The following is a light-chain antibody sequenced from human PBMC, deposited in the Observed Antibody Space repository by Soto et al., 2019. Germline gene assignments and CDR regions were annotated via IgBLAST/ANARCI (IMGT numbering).Light chain of an antibody. CDR1: SSDVGNYNL. CDR3: CSYAGTSTLV. J-gene: IGLJ2*01. CDR2: EVS. V-gene: IGLV2-23*02. Sequence: QSVLTQPASVSGSPGQSITISCTGTSSDVGNYNLVSWYQHHPGKVPKLIIYEVSKRPSGVSNRFSGSKSDNTASLAISGLQAEDEATYYCCSYAGTSTLVFGGGTKLTVL.